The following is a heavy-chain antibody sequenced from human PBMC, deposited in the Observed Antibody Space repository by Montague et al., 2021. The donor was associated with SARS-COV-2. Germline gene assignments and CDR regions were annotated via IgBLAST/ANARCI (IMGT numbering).Heavy chain of an antibody. J-gene: IGHJ3*02. Sequence: SETLSLTCTVSGFSIGSGDYWGWIRQPPGKGLEWFGSIYHSGTTXYNPSLQSRLTMSIDTSTNQFSLGLTSVTAADTAVFFCVRERAGGLRNVFDIWGQGTTVTVSS. V-gene: IGHV4-38-2*02. CDR2: IYHSGTT. CDR1: GFSIGSGDY. CDR3: VRERAGGLRNVFDI.